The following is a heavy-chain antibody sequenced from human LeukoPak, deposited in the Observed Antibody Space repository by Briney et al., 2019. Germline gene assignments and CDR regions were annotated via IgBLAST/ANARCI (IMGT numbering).Heavy chain of an antibody. Sequence: SETLSLTCTVSGGSISSYYWSWIRQPPGKGLEWIGYIYYSGSTKYNPSLKCRVTISVDTSKNQFYLKLSSVTAADTAVYYCARGSEYYYDSSGYHFDYWGQGTLVTVSS. CDR3: ARGSEYYYDSSGYHFDY. J-gene: IGHJ4*02. D-gene: IGHD3-22*01. CDR1: GGSISSYY. CDR2: IYYSGST. V-gene: IGHV4-59*01.